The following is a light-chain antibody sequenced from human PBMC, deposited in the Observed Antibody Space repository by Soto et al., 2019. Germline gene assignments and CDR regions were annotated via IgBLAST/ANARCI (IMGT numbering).Light chain of an antibody. Sequence: ESVLTQSPGTLSLSPGERATLSCRASQSVTNNYLAWYQQKTGQTPRLIVYLASSRAPGIPDRFSGSGSGTHFTLTIRRVEPEDFAVSYCQQYGSSPWTFGQGTKVAIK. CDR3: QQYGSSPWT. CDR1: QSVTNNY. CDR2: LAS. V-gene: IGKV3-20*01. J-gene: IGKJ1*01.